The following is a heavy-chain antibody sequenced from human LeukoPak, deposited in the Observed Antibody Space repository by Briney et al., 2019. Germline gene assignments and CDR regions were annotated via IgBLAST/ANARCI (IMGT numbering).Heavy chain of an antibody. D-gene: IGHD5-24*01. CDR3: ARGGGVYVEMATIPGYSSYYFDY. V-gene: IGHV4-59*12. Sequence: RTSETLSLTCTVSGGSISSYYWSWIRQPPGKGLEWIGYIYYSGSTNYNPSLKSRVTISVDTSKNQFSLKLSSVTAADTAVYYCARGGGVYVEMATIPGYSSYYFDYWGRGTLVTVSS. CDR2: IYYSGST. J-gene: IGHJ4*02. CDR1: GGSISSYY.